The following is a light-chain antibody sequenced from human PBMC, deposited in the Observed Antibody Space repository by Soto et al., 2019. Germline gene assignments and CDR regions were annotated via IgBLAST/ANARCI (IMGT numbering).Light chain of an antibody. Sequence: ETVLTQSPGTLSLSPGDIATLSCRASQNVYSNFVAWYQQRPGQAPRLLIYGTSTRATDIPDRFSGSGSGTDFTLTISRLEPDDFAVYFCHQYGNSPLTFGPGTKVDF. V-gene: IGKV3-20*01. CDR3: HQYGNSPLT. CDR1: QNVYSNF. J-gene: IGKJ3*01. CDR2: GTS.